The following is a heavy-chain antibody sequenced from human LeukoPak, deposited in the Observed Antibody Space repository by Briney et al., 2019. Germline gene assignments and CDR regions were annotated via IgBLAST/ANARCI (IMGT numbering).Heavy chain of an antibody. D-gene: IGHD3-22*01. Sequence: GGSLRLSCAASGFTFSSYAMHWVRQAPGKGLEWVAVISYDGSNKYYADSVKGRFTISRDNSKNTLYLQMNSLRAEDTAVYYCARDHYYDSSGYNYWGQGTLVTVSP. V-gene: IGHV3-30*04. CDR1: GFTFSSYA. CDR3: ARDHYYDSSGYNY. CDR2: ISYDGSNK. J-gene: IGHJ4*02.